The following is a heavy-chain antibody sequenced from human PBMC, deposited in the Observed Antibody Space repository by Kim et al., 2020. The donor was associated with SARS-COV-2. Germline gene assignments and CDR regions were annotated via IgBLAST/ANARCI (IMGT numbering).Heavy chain of an antibody. J-gene: IGHJ5*02. CDR1: GGTFSSYA. D-gene: IGHD3-3*01. CDR3: AREGKITIFGGNNWFDP. Sequence: SVKVSCKASGGTFSSYAISWVRQAPGQGLEWMGGIIPIFGTANYAQKFQGRVTITADESTSTAYMELSSLRSEDTAVYYCAREGKITIFGGNNWFDPWGQGTLVTVSS. V-gene: IGHV1-69*13. CDR2: IIPIFGTA.